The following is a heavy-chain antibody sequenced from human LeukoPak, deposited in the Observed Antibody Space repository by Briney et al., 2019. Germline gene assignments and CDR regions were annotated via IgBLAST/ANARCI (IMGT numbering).Heavy chain of an antibody. CDR2: IKQDGSEK. D-gene: IGHD2-15*01. CDR3: ARDSSATGPFNWFDP. CDR1: GFTFSSYW. V-gene: IGHV3-7*01. Sequence: PGGSLRLSCAASGFTFSSYWMSWVRQAPGKGLEWVANIKQDGSEKYYVDSVKGRFTISRDNAKNSLYLQMNSLRAEDTAVYYCARDSSATGPFNWFDPWGQGTLVTVSS. J-gene: IGHJ5*02.